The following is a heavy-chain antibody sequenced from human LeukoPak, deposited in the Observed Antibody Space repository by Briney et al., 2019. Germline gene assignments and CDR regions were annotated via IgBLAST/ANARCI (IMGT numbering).Heavy chain of an antibody. V-gene: IGHV1-2*02. CDR2: INPNSGGT. CDR3: ARRIAAAGTSYFDY. Sequence: ASVKVSCKASGYTFTGYYMHWVRQAPGQGLEWMGCINPNSGGTNYAQKFQGRVTMTRDTSISTAYMELSRLRSDDTAVYYCARRIAAAGTSYFDYWGQGTLVTVSS. CDR1: GYTFTGYY. J-gene: IGHJ4*02. D-gene: IGHD6-13*01.